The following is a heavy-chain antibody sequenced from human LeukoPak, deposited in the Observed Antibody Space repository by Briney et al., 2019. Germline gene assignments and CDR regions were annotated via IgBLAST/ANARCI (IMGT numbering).Heavy chain of an antibody. D-gene: IGHD1-1*01. J-gene: IGHJ4*02. V-gene: IGHV3-74*01. CDR2: INSDGSGT. CDR1: GFTFSSYW. Sequence: GGSLRLSCAASGFTFSSYWMHWVRQAPGKGPVWVSRINSDGSGTSYADSVKGRFTVSRDNAKNTLYLQMNSLRDKDTAVYYCARNGRPHSPDYWAREPWSPSPQ. CDR3: ARNGRPHSPDY.